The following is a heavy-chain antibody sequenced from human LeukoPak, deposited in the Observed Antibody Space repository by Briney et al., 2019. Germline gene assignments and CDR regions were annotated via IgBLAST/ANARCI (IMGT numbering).Heavy chain of an antibody. J-gene: IGHJ4*02. Sequence: GASVKVSCKASGYTFTDYYMHWVRQAPGQGLEWMGWINPNSGGTNYAQKFQGRVTMTRDTSISTAYMELSRLRSDDTAVCYCARVAGRYKGIVGATLDYWGQGTLVTVSS. D-gene: IGHD1-26*01. CDR2: INPNSGGT. V-gene: IGHV1-2*02. CDR3: ARVAGRYKGIVGATLDY. CDR1: GYTFTDYY.